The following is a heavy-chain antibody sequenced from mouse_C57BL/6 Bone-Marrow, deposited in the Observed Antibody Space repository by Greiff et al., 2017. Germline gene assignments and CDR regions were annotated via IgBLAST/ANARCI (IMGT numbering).Heavy chain of an antibody. Sequence: QVQLQQPGAELVRPGSSVKLSCKASGYTFTSYWMDWVKQRPGQGLEWIGNIYPSDSETHYNQKFKDKATLTVDKSSSTAYMQLSSLTSEDSAVYYCARSGYYGSLVAYWGQGTLVTVSA. CDR2: IYPSDSET. D-gene: IGHD1-1*01. V-gene: IGHV1-61*01. J-gene: IGHJ3*01. CDR3: ARSGYYGSLVAY. CDR1: GYTFTSYW.